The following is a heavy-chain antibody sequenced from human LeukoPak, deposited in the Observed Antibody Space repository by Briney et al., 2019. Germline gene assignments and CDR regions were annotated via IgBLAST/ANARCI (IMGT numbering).Heavy chain of an antibody. V-gene: IGHV3-23*01. J-gene: IGHJ5*02. CDR3: AKSPYVGDHGGPSA. CDR2: ISGGGGNT. CDR1: GFTFSSYA. Sequence: GGSLRLSCAASGFTFSSYAMSWVRQAPGKGLEWVSAISGGGGNTYYAGSVKGRFTISRDDSKNTVFLQMNSLRAEDTAVYYCAKSPYVGDHGGPSAWGQGTLVIVSS. D-gene: IGHD2-15*01.